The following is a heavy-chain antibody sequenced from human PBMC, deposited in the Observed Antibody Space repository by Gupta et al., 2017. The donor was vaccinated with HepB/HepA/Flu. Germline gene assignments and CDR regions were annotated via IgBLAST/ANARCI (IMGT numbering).Heavy chain of an antibody. CDR2: INHSGGST. J-gene: IGHJ6*02. V-gene: IGHV4-34*01. D-gene: IGHD5-18*01. CDR3: ARTFGYTYGYEGHGMDV. CDR1: GGTFTGYY. Sequence: QVQLQQWGAGLLKPSETLSLTCAVYGGTFTGYYWSWIRQPPGKGLEWIGEINHSGGSTNYNPSLKSRVTISVDTSKNQFSLKLTSVTAADTAVYYCARTFGYTYGYEGHGMDVWGQGTTVIVSS.